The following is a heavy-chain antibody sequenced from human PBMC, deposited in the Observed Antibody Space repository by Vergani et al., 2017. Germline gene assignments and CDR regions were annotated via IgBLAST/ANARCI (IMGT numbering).Heavy chain of an antibody. CDR2: ISGSGGST. CDR1: GFTFISYA. V-gene: IGHV3-23*01. J-gene: IGHJ4*02. D-gene: IGHD3-22*01. CDR3: AKTVPYYYDSSGYLAYFDY. Sequence: EVQLLESGGGLVQPGGSLRLSCAASGFTFISYAMSWVRQAPGKGLEWVSAISGSGGSTYYADSVKGRFTISRDNSKTTLYLQMNSLRAEDTAVYYCAKTVPYYYDSSGYLAYFDYWGQGTLVTVSS.